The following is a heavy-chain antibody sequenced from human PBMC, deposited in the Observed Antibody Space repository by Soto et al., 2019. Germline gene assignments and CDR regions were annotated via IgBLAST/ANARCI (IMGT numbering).Heavy chain of an antibody. CDR3: ARVERFGEFNYYYYGMDV. V-gene: IGHV1-69*06. D-gene: IGHD3-10*01. J-gene: IGHJ6*02. CDR1: GGTFSSYA. CDR2: IIPIFGTA. Sequence: SVKVSCKASGGTFSSYAISWVRQAPGQGLEWMGGIIPIFGTANYAQKFQGRVTITADKSTSTAYMELSSLRSEDTAVYYCARVERFGEFNYYYYGMDVWGQGTTVTV.